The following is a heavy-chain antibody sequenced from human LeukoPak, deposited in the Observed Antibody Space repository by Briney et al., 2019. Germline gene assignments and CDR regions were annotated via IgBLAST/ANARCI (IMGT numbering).Heavy chain of an antibody. Sequence: ASVKVSCKASGYTFTGYYMHWVRQAPGQGLEWMGWINPNSGGTNYAQKFQGRVTMTRDTSISTAYMGLSRLRSDDTAVYYCARARERGNWSDPWGQGTLVTVSS. CDR3: ARARERGNWSDP. V-gene: IGHV1-2*02. D-gene: IGHD3-10*01. CDR1: GYTFTGYY. J-gene: IGHJ5*02. CDR2: INPNSGGT.